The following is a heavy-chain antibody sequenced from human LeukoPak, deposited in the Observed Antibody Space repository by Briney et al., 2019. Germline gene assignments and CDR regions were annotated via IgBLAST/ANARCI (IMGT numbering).Heavy chain of an antibody. J-gene: IGHJ4*02. D-gene: IGHD3-10*01. V-gene: IGHV1-69*01. Sequence: ASVKVSCKASGGTFSSYAISWVRQAPGQGLEWMGGIIPIFGTANYAQKFQGRVTITADESTSTAYMELSSLRSEDTAVYYCATYPRSGGFRDYWGQGTLVTVSS. CDR2: IIPIFGTA. CDR1: GGTFSSYA. CDR3: ATYPRSGGFRDY.